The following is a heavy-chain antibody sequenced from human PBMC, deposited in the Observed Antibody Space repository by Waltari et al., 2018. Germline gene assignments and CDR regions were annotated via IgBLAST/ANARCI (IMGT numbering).Heavy chain of an antibody. CDR1: GFTFSSYA. J-gene: IGHJ4*02. Sequence: QVQLVESGGGVVQPGRSLRLSCAAPGFTFSSYAMHWVRQAPGKGLEWVAVISYDGSNKYYADSVKGRFTISRDNSKNTLYLQMNSLRAEDTAVYYCARRYCSGGSCYPDYWGQGTLVTVSS. CDR3: ARRYCSGGSCYPDY. CDR2: ISYDGSNK. V-gene: IGHV3-30-3*01. D-gene: IGHD2-15*01.